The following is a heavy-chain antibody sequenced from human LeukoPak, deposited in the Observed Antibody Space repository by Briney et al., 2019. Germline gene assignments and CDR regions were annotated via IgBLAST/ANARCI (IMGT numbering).Heavy chain of an antibody. J-gene: IGHJ6*02. CDR3: ARMSFWGGGENYGMDV. CDR1: GGSITTYY. CDR2: IFYSGGT. Sequence: SETLSLTCSVSGGSITTYYWSWIRQPPGKGLEWIGYIFYSGGTDYNPSLKSRVTISVDTSRSQLSLRLSSVTAADTAVYYCARMSFWGGGENYGMDVWGQGTTVIVS. D-gene: IGHD3-3*01. V-gene: IGHV4-59*01.